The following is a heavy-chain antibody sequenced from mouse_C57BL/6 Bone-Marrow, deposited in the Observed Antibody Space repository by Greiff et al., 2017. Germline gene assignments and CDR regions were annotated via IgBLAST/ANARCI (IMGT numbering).Heavy chain of an antibody. J-gene: IGHJ2*01. D-gene: IGHD1-1*01. Sequence: VQLQQSGPELVKPGASVKISCKASGYTFTDYYMNWVKQSHGKSLEWIGDINPNNGGTSYNQKFKGKATLTVDKSSSTAYMELRSLTSEDSAVYYCARWSHYYGSSRDYWGQGTTLTVSS. CDR2: INPNNGGT. CDR3: ARWSHYYGSSRDY. V-gene: IGHV1-26*01. CDR1: GYTFTDYY.